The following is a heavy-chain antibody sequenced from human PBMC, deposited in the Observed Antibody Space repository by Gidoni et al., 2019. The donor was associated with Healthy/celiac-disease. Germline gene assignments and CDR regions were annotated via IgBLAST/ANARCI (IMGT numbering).Heavy chain of an antibody. CDR2: ISGIGGST. D-gene: IGHD3-22*01. CDR3: SKVTTGIVVVGEFDP. CDR1: GVDFRSYA. J-gene: IGHJ5*02. Sequence: EVPLVESGGGLVQPGGSVGLSCAASGVDFRSYAMSWVRQAPGKGLEWVSSISGIGGSTYYADSVKVRCTVSIYNSKNTLYLQMNSLRAEDTAIYYCSKVTTGIVVVGEFDPWGQGTLVTVSS. V-gene: IGHV3-23*04.